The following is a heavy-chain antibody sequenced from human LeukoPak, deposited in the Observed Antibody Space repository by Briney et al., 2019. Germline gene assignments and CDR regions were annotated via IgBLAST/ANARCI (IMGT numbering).Heavy chain of an antibody. CDR1: GFTVSSTY. CDR3: AKGGYSYGPMYYFDY. Sequence: GGSLRLSCAASGFTVSSTYMSWVRQAPGKGLEWVSVIYSGGNIYYIDSVKGRFTISRDTSKNTLYLQMNSLRAEDTAVYYCAKGGYSYGPMYYFDYWGQGTLVTVSS. J-gene: IGHJ4*02. V-gene: IGHV3-53*01. CDR2: IYSGGNI. D-gene: IGHD5-18*01.